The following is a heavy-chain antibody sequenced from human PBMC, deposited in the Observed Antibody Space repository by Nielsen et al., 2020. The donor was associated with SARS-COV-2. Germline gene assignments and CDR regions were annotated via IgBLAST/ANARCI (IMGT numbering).Heavy chain of an antibody. CDR3: ARDCSGGSCFIDY. D-gene: IGHD2-15*01. CDR2: ISYDGSNK. CDR1: GFTFSSYA. J-gene: IGHJ4*02. Sequence: GESLKISCAASGFTFSSYAMHWVRQAPGKGLEWVAVISYDGSNKYYADSVKGRFTISRDNSKNTLYLQMNSLRAEDTAVYYCARDCSGGSCFIDYWGQGTLVTVSS. V-gene: IGHV3-30*04.